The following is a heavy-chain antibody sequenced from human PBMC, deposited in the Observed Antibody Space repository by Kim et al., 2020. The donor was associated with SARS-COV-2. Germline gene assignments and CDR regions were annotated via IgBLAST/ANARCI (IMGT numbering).Heavy chain of an antibody. Sequence: SETLSLTCAVYGGSLSGYYGSWIRQSPGKGLEWIGQIDRGGGTNYNPSLKSRVTISIDMSKRKFSLKLSSVTDADTAIYYCARIRTYCTSGICFPSNFDHWSQGAVVT. J-gene: IGHJ4*02. V-gene: IGHV4-34*01. CDR2: IDRGGGT. D-gene: IGHD2-8*01. CDR1: GGSLSGYY. CDR3: ARIRTYCTSGICFPSNFDH.